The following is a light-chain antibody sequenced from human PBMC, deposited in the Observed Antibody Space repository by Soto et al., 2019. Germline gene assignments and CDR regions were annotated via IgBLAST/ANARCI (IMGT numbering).Light chain of an antibody. J-gene: IGKJ2*01. CDR2: AAS. Sequence: EIVLTQSPGTLSLSPGERATLSCRASQSVSSNNLAWYQQRPGQAPRLLIYAASIRATGIPDRIAGSGSGTDFTLTISRLEPEDFAVYYCQQYGSSLYTFGQGTKLEIK. V-gene: IGKV3-20*01. CDR1: QSVSSNN. CDR3: QQYGSSLYT.